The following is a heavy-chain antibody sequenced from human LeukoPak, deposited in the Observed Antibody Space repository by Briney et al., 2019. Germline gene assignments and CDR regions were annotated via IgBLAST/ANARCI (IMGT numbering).Heavy chain of an antibody. D-gene: IGHD3-10*02. CDR3: AELGITMIGGV. J-gene: IGHJ6*04. V-gene: IGHV3-11*04. Sequence: GGSLRLSCAASGFTFSDYYMSWIRQAPGKGLEWVSYIRTSGSTIYNADSVKGRFTISRDNAKNSLYLQMNSLRAEDTAVYYCAELGITMIGGVWGKGTTVTISS. CDR2: IRTSGSTI. CDR1: GFTFSDYY.